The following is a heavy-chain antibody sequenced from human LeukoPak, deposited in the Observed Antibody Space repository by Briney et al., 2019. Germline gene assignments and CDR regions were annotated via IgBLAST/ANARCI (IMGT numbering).Heavy chain of an antibody. CDR1: GFTFTRSA. J-gene: IGHJ4*02. CDR3: AADGMVRVASGYFDY. V-gene: IGHV1-58*02. Sequence: SVKVSCKASGFTFTRSAMQGVRQARGQRLEWIGWIVVGSGNTNYAQKFQERVTITRDMSTSTAYMELSSLRSEDTAVYYCAADGMVRVASGYFDYWGQGTLVTVSS. CDR2: IVVGSGNT. D-gene: IGHD3-10*01.